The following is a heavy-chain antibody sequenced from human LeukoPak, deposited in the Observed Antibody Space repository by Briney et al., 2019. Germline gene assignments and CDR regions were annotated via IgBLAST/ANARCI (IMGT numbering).Heavy chain of an antibody. J-gene: IGHJ4*02. CDR2: INTSGST. CDR3: ARRGNWGFFDY. Sequence: SETLSLACTVSGGSISSNYWSWIRQPPGKGLEWIGYINTSGSTNYNPSLKSRVSISLDTSRNQFSLKLTSVTAADTAVYYCARRGNWGFFDYWGQGILVSVSS. V-gene: IGHV4-4*09. CDR1: GGSISSNY. D-gene: IGHD7-27*01.